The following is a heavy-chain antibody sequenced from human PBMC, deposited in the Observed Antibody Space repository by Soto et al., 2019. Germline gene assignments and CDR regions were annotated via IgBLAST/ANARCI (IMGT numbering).Heavy chain of an antibody. D-gene: IGHD3-10*01. CDR2: IHGNNGDT. J-gene: IGHJ4*02. CDR1: GYTFTSCS. V-gene: IGHV1-3*01. CDR3: ARPMDYNDYLDY. Sequence: GASVKVSCKASGYTFTSCSMHWVRQAPGQRLEWMGWIHGNNGDTRYSQNFQGRVTITSDTSANTIYMELGSLRSEDTAVYYCARPMDYNDYLDYWGQGTLVTVSS.